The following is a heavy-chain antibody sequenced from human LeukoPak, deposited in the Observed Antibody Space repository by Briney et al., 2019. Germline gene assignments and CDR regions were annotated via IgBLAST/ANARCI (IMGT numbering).Heavy chain of an antibody. CDR2: IYSDGST. CDR3: ARELYGSGSYSHWFDP. D-gene: IGHD3-10*01. V-gene: IGHV3-66*01. Sequence: PGGSLGLSCAASGFTVSSSYMSWVRQPPGKGLEWVSVIYSDGSTYYADSVKGRFTISRDNSKNTLYLQMNSLRAEDTAVYYCARELYGSGSYSHWFDPWGQGTLVTVSS. J-gene: IGHJ5*02. CDR1: GFTVSSSY.